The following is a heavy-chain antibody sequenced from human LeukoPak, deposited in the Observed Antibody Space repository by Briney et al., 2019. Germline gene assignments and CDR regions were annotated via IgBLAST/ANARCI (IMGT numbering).Heavy chain of an antibody. J-gene: IGHJ4*02. CDR1: EFTVSSNY. CDR3: ARAPGSGYYPALDY. V-gene: IGHV3-66*01. Sequence: PGGSLRLSCAASEFTVSSNYMSWVRQAPGEGLEWVSIIYSGGTTYHADSVKDRFSISRDIYKNTLYLQMNSLRAEDTAVYYCARAPGSGYYPALDYWGQGTLVTVSS. D-gene: IGHD3-22*01. CDR2: IYSGGTT.